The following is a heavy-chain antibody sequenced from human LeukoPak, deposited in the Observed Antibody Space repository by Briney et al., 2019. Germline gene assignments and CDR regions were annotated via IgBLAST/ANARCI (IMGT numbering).Heavy chain of an antibody. CDR2: IRYDGSYK. CDR3: AKEGCSSTSCSYFDY. D-gene: IGHD2-2*01. CDR1: GFTFSSYG. J-gene: IGHJ4*02. V-gene: IGHV3-30*02. Sequence: GGSLRLSCAASGFTFSSYGMHWVRQAPGKGLEWVTFIRYDGSYKNNADSVKGRFTISRDNSKNTLYLQMNSLRPDDTAVYYCAKEGCSSTSCSYFDYWGQGTLVTVSS.